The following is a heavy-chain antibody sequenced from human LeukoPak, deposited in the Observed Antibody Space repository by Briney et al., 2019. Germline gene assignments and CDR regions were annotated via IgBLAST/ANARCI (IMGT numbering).Heavy chain of an antibody. V-gene: IGHV4-38-2*01. CDR2: IYHSGST. D-gene: IGHD3-22*01. CDR1: GYSISSGYY. J-gene: IGHJ4*02. CDR3: ASGYYDSRVFDY. Sequence: PSETLSLTCAVSGYSISSGYYWGWIRQPPGKGLEWIGSIYHSGSTYYDPSLKSRVTMSVDTSKNQFSLQLSPVTAADTAVYYCASGYYDSRVFDYWGQGTLVTVSS.